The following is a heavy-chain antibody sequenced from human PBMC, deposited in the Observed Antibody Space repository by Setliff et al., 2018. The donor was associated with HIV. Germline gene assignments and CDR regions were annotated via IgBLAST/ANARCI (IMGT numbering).Heavy chain of an antibody. J-gene: IGHJ4*02. Sequence: GGSLRLSCAGSGFTFSSYPMHWVRQAPGKGLEWVALVSHDGSYKYYADSVQGRFTISRDNSKNTLSLQMNSLRAGDTAVYYCAKAPSMQYYFDYWGQGTLVTVSS. CDR1: GFTFSSYP. D-gene: IGHD2-8*01. CDR2: VSHDGSYK. V-gene: IGHV3-30*04. CDR3: AKAPSMQYYFDY.